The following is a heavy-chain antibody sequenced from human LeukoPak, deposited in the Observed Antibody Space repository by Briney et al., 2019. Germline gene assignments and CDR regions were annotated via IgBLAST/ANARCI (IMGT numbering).Heavy chain of an antibody. V-gene: IGHV4-4*02. J-gene: IGHJ3*02. D-gene: IGHD3-22*01. CDR2: VYHDGGT. CDR3: ARGYDSSGYYYPDAFDI. CDR1: GGSVSSSKW. Sequence: SETLSLTCVVSGGSVSSSKWWSWVRQPPGKGLEWIGQVYHDGGTKYNPSLKSRVTISVDKSKNQFSLKLSSVTAADTAVYYCARGYDSSGYYYPDAFDIWGQGTMVTVSS.